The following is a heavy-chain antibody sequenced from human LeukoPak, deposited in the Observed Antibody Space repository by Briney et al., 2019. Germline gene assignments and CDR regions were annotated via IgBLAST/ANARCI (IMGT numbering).Heavy chain of an antibody. CDR3: ASRYCSGGSCYDY. V-gene: IGHV3-43*02. D-gene: IGHD2-15*01. CDR2: ISGDGGST. J-gene: IGHJ4*02. CDR1: GFMFHDYA. Sequence: GGSLRLSCAAPGFMFHDYAIHWVRQAPGKGLEWVSLISGDGGSTFYADSVKGRFTISRDNSKNSLYLQMNSLRAEDTAVYYCASRYCSGGSCYDYWGQGTLVTVSS.